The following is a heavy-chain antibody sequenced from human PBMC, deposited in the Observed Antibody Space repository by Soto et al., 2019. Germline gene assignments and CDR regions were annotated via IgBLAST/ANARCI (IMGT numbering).Heavy chain of an antibody. V-gene: IGHV3-23*01. CDR3: ARETGGHLDGDY. Sequence: EVQLLGSGGGLAQPGGTLRLSCVVSGFTFSDYAMSWVRQAPGKGRQWGSTISGSDTRTWYAESVKGRFTISRDNSKNTLYLPLNSLRAEDTAIYSCARETGGHLDGDYWGLGTLVTVSS. CDR2: ISGSDTRT. CDR1: GFTFSDYA. J-gene: IGHJ4*02. D-gene: IGHD7-27*01.